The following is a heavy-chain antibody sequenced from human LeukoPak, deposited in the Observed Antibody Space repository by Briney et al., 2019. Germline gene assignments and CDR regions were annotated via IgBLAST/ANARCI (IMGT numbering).Heavy chain of an antibody. Sequence: GESLKISCRGSGYTFGNHWIAWVRQLPGQGLEWMGIIYPDDSDTTYSPAFEGQVTISVDKSINTAYLQWNSLEASDTAIYYCARQGVAVAGTLWLDPWGQGTLVIVSS. CDR2: IYPDDSDT. CDR1: GYTFGNHW. J-gene: IGHJ5*02. CDR3: ARQGVAVAGTLWLDP. D-gene: IGHD6-19*01. V-gene: IGHV5-51*01.